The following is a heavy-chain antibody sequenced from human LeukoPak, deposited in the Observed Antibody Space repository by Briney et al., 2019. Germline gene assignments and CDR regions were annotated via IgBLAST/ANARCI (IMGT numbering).Heavy chain of an antibody. J-gene: IGHJ4*02. CDR3: ASMVRGFYLDY. CDR1: GGSISSYY. D-gene: IGHD3-10*01. CDR2: IYYSGST. Sequence: PSETLSLTCTVSGGSISSYYWSWLRQPPGKGLEWIGYIYYSGSTNYNPSLKSRVTISVDTSKNQFSLKLSSVTAADTAVYYCASMVRGFYLDYWGQGTLVTVSS. V-gene: IGHV4-59*08.